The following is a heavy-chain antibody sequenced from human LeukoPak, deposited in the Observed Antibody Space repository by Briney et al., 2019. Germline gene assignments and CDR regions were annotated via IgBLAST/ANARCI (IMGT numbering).Heavy chain of an antibody. CDR3: ARSSAAGEGYYYYYMDV. Sequence: PSETLSLTCTVSGGSISSGGYYWSWIRQHPGKGLEWIGYIYYSGSTYYNPSLKSRVTISVDTSKNQFSLKLSSVTATDTAVYYCARSSAAGEGYYYYYMDVWGKETTVTVSS. D-gene: IGHD6-13*01. J-gene: IGHJ6*03. CDR1: GGSISSGGYY. V-gene: IGHV4-31*03. CDR2: IYYSGST.